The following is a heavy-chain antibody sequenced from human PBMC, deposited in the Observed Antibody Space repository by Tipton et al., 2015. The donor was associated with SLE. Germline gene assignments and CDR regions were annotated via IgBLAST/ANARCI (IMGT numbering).Heavy chain of an antibody. V-gene: IGHV4-4*07. CDR1: GGSTSFDY. CDR2: IYSSGDR. Sequence: LRLSCTVSGGSTSFDYWSWIRQSAGRGLEWIGRIYSSGDRDYNPSLRSRVTMSIDASQNRVSLRLKSVSAADTAVYYCARGSDGEYVRYFDVWGPGTLVTVSS. J-gene: IGHJ2*01. D-gene: IGHD4-17*01. CDR3: ARGSDGEYVRYFDV.